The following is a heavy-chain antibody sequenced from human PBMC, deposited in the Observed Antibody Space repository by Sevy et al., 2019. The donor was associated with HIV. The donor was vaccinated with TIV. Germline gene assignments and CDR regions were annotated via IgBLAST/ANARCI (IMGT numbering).Heavy chain of an antibody. Sequence: GGSLRLSCAASGFTFSSYAMHWVRQAPGKGLEWVAVISYDGSNKYYANSVKGRFTISRDNSKNTLYLQMNSLRAEDTAVYYCARDRNSSSWHYYYYGMDVWGQGTTVTVSS. CDR1: GFTFSSYA. D-gene: IGHD6-13*01. V-gene: IGHV3-30*04. J-gene: IGHJ6*02. CDR3: ARDRNSSSWHYYYYGMDV. CDR2: ISYDGSNK.